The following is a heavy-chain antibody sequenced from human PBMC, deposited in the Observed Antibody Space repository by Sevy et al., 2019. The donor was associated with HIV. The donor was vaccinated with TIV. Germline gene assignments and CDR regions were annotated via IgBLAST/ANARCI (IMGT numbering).Heavy chain of an antibody. Sequence: GGSLRLSCAASGFTFSSYSMNWVRQAPGKGLEWVSSISSSSSYIYYAASVKGRFTISRDNAKNSLYLQMNSLRAEDTAVYYCARAKGYCSSTSCYTPRNYYYYYGMDVWGQGTTVTVSS. CDR3: ARAKGYCSSTSCYTPRNYYYYYGMDV. CDR2: ISSSSSYI. V-gene: IGHV3-21*01. D-gene: IGHD2-2*02. J-gene: IGHJ6*02. CDR1: GFTFSSYS.